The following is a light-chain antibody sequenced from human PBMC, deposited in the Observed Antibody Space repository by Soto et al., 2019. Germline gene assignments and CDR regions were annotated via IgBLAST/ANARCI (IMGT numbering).Light chain of an antibody. V-gene: IGKV3-15*01. J-gene: IGKJ1*01. Sequence: DTVLAQSPVTLSVSPPGRASLXWRASQSVDSRLAWYQQKPGQAPRLLIYGASNRATGIPARFTGSGSGTEFTLTISSLQSEDFAFYYCQQYNDWPRTFGLGTKVDIK. CDR3: QQYNDWPRT. CDR2: GAS. CDR1: QSVDSR.